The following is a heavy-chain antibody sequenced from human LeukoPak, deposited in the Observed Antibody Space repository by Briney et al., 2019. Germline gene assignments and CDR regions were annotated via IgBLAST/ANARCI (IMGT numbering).Heavy chain of an antibody. V-gene: IGHV3-30*18. CDR1: GFTFSSYG. D-gene: IGHD3-3*01. J-gene: IGHJ4*02. CDR3: AKGSRAIWDY. CDR2: ISYDGSNK. Sequence: GRSLRLSCAASGFTFSSYGMHWVRQAPGKGLEWVAVISYDGSNKYYADSVKGRFTISRDNSKNTLYLQMNSLRAEDTAVYYCAKGSRAIWDYWGQGTLVTVSS.